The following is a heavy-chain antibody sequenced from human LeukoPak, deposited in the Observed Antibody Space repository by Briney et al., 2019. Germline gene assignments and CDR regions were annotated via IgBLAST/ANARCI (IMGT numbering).Heavy chain of an antibody. CDR3: AREVYDGVLDY. V-gene: IGHV3-7*01. CDR2: IKQDGSEK. J-gene: IGHJ4*02. Sequence: GGSLRLSCAASGFTFSSYWMSWVRQAPGKGLEWVANIKQDGSEKYYVDSVKGRFTIPRDNAKNSLYLQMNSLRAEDTAVYYCAREVYDGVLDYWGQGTLVTVSS. CDR1: GFTFSSYW. D-gene: IGHD3-3*01.